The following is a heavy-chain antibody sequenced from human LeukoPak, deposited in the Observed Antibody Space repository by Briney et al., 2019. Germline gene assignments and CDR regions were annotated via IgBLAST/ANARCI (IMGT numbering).Heavy chain of an antibody. Sequence: GESLKISCKGSGYSFTSYWIGWVRQMPGKGLEWMGIIYPGDSDTRYSPSFQGQVTISADKSISTAYLQWSSLKASDTAMYYCARPHLYNWNPGGNAFDIWGQGTMVTVSS. CDR1: GYSFTSYW. CDR3: ARPHLYNWNPGGNAFDI. V-gene: IGHV5-51*01. D-gene: IGHD1-20*01. J-gene: IGHJ3*02. CDR2: IYPGDSDT.